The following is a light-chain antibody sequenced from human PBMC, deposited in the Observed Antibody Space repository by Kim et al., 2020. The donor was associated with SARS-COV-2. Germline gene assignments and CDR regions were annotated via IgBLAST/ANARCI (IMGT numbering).Light chain of an antibody. Sequence: SVSPGEGATLSCRASQSISNNLAWYQQKPGQAPRLLMYSASTRATGVPARFSGSGSGTDFTLTISSLQSEDFAVYYCQQYIYWWTFGQGTKVDIK. J-gene: IGKJ1*01. CDR3: QQYIYWWT. V-gene: IGKV3-15*01. CDR2: SAS. CDR1: QSISNN.